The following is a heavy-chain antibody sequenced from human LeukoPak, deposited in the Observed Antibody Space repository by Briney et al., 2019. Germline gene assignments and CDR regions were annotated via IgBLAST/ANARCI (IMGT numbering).Heavy chain of an antibody. CDR2: ISSSSTYI. J-gene: IGHJ4*02. CDR3: ARELSPVVKYYFEY. V-gene: IGHV3-21*01. Sequence: GGSLRLSCAASGFTFTSYSMNWVRQAPGRGLEWVSSISSSSTYIYYADSVKGRFTISRDNAKNSLYLQMNSLRAEDTAVYYCARELSPVVKYYFEYWGQGTLVTVSP. CDR1: GFTFTSYS. D-gene: IGHD3-22*01.